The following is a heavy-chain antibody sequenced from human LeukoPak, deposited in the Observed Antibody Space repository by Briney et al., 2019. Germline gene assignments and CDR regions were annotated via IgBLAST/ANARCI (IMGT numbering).Heavy chain of an antibody. Sequence: PGESLKISCKGSGSSFNTYWIGWVRQMPGKGLEWMGFIYPDASNTRYSPSFQGQVSLSVDKSISTAYLQWSSLEASDTAMYYCARRRDSSGQTEYFDYWGRGTMVTVSS. CDR3: ARRRDSSGQTEYFDY. V-gene: IGHV5-51*01. D-gene: IGHD5-18*01. CDR2: IYPDASNT. J-gene: IGHJ4*02. CDR1: GSSFNTYW.